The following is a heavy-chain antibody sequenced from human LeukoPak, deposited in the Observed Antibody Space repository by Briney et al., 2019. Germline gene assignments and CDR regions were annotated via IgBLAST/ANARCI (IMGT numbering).Heavy chain of an antibody. CDR3: VRHTNLEAFDI. J-gene: IGHJ3*02. CDR2: IYHSGST. V-gene: IGHV4-30-2*03. D-gene: IGHD2-8*01. Sequence: SETLSLTCAVSGGSISSGGYSWSWIRQPPGKGLEWIGYIYHSGSTYYNPSLKSRVTISVDTSKIQVSLRLSSVTAADTAVYYCVRHTNLEAFDIWGQGTMLTVSS. CDR1: GGSISSGGYS.